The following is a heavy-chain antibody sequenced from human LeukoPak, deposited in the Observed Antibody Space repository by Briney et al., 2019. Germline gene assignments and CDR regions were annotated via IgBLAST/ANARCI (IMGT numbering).Heavy chain of an antibody. D-gene: IGHD2-2*01. Sequence: GGSLRLSCAASGFTVSTYYMTWVRQALGKGLECVSVIYSGGSTYYADSVKGRFTVSRDNSKNTLYLQMNSLRAEDTAMYYCARGLGYCTSTTCLLPFDCWGQGTLVTVSS. V-gene: IGHV3-53*01. J-gene: IGHJ4*02. CDR3: ARGLGYCTSTTCLLPFDC. CDR1: GFTVSTYY. CDR2: IYSGGST.